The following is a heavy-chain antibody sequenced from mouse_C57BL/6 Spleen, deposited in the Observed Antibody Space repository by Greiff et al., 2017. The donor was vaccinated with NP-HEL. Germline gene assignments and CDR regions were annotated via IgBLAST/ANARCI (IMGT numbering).Heavy chain of an antibody. CDR1: GYAFSSSW. Sequence: VQLQQSGPELMKPGASVKISCKASGYAFSSSWMNWVKQRPGKGLEWIGRIYPGDGDTNYNGKFKGKATLTADKSSSTAYMQLSSLTSEDSAVYFCARTAYSDFFAYWGQGTLVTVSA. J-gene: IGHJ3*01. CDR3: ARTAYSDFFAY. CDR2: IYPGDGDT. V-gene: IGHV1-82*01. D-gene: IGHD2-10*01.